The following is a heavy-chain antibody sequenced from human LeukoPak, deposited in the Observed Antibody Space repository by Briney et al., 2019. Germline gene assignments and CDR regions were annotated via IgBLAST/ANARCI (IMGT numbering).Heavy chain of an antibody. J-gene: IGHJ4*02. CDR1: GGTFSSYA. Sequence: ASVKVSCKASGGTFSSYAISWVRQAPEQGLEWMGGIIPIFGTANYAQKFQGRVTITADESTSTAYMELSSLRSEDTAVYYCARDGRYSGYDFEYWGQGTLVTVSS. V-gene: IGHV1-69*01. CDR3: ARDGRYSGYDFEY. CDR2: IIPIFGTA. D-gene: IGHD5-12*01.